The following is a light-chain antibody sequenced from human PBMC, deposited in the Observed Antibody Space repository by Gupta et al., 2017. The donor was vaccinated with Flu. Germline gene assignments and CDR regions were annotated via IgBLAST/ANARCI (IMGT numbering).Light chain of an antibody. CDR3: QQNNNWPRRT. J-gene: IGKJ5*01. CDR1: QSVGRE. V-gene: IGKV3D-15*01. CDR2: DAS. Sequence: DRATVTCRASQSVGRELAWYQQKPGKPPRRLIYDASRRAAGVPARFSGGGSGTEFTLTISRLQSDDFATYHCQQNNNWPRRTFGGGTRLEMK.